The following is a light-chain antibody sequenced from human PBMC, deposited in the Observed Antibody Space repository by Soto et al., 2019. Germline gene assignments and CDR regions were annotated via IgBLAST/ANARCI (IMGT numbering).Light chain of an antibody. J-gene: IGKJ2*01. V-gene: IGKV3-20*01. Sequence: EIVLTQSPGTLSLSPGERATLSCRASQSVSSSYLAWYQQTPVQAPRLLIYGASSRATGIPDRFSGSGSGTDFTLTISRLETEDFAVYYCQQYGSSPDTFGQGTKLEIK. CDR2: GAS. CDR3: QQYGSSPDT. CDR1: QSVSSSY.